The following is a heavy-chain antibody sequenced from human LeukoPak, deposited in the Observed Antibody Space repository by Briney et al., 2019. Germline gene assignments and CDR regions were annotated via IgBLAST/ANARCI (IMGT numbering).Heavy chain of an antibody. J-gene: IGHJ4*02. Sequence: GSLRLSCAASGFTFSSYWMSWVRQAPGKGLEWVSAISGSGGSTYYADSVKGRFTISRDNSKNTLYLQMNSLRAEDTAVYYCAKDLRGNYYGSGSYPTFDYWGQGTLVTVSS. V-gene: IGHV3-23*01. CDR3: AKDLRGNYYGSGSYPTFDY. D-gene: IGHD3-10*01. CDR1: GFTFSSYW. CDR2: ISGSGGST.